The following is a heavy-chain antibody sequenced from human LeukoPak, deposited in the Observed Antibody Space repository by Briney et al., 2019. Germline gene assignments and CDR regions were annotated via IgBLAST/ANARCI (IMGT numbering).Heavy chain of an antibody. V-gene: IGHV1-8*01. J-gene: IGHJ4*02. CDR1: GYTFTTYD. CDR2: MSPYGGDT. CDR3: ATVFFSGSYYFDY. Sequence: ASVKVSCKASGYTFTTYDINWVRQAAGQGLEWMGWMSPYGGDTKYAQKFQGRVTMTEDTSTDTTYMELSSLRSEDTAVYYCATVFFSGSYYFDYWGQGTLVTVSS. D-gene: IGHD1-26*01.